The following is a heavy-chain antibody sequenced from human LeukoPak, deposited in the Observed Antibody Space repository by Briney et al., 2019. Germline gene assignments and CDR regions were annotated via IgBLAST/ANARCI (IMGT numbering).Heavy chain of an antibody. D-gene: IGHD6-19*01. V-gene: IGHV4-61*01. CDR1: GGSVSSGSYY. Sequence: SETLSLTCTVSGGSVSSGSYYWSWIRQSPGKGLEWIGYIYHSGSTNYNPSLKSRVTISVETSKDQFSLKLSSVTAADTAVYYCARDFGSSGLSWFDPWGQGTLVTVSS. J-gene: IGHJ5*02. CDR2: IYHSGST. CDR3: ARDFGSSGLSWFDP.